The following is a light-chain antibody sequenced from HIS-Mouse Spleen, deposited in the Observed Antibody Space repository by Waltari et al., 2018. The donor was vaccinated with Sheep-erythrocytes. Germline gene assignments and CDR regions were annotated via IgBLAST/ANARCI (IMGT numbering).Light chain of an antibody. J-gene: IGLJ3*02. Sequence: PGQSITISCTGTSSDVGSYTLVSWYQQHPGKAPKLMIYEGSKRPSGVSNRFSGSKSGNTASLTISGLQAEDEADYYCCSYAGSSTPWVFGGGTKLTVL. CDR1: SSDVGSYTL. V-gene: IGLV2-23*01. CDR3: CSYAGSSTPWV. CDR2: EGS.